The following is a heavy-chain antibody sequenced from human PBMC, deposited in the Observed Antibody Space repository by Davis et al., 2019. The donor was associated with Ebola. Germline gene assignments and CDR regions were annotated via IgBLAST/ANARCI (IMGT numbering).Heavy chain of an antibody. J-gene: IGHJ4*02. CDR3: ATGIAVAYYFDY. Sequence: PGGSLRLSCAASAFTFSNYEMNWIRQAPGKGLEWVSYISESSTTIYYADSVRGRFTISRDNARNSLFLQMNSLRAEDTAVYYCATGIAVAYYFDYWGQGTLVTVSS. CDR1: AFTFSNYE. V-gene: IGHV3-48*03. CDR2: ISESSTTI. D-gene: IGHD6-19*01.